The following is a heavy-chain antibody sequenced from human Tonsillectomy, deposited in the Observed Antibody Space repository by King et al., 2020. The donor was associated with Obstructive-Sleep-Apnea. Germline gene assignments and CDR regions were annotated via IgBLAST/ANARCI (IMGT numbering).Heavy chain of an antibody. J-gene: IGHJ4*02. V-gene: IGHV1-69*01. D-gene: IGHD3-10*01. CDR3: AGDESGLFPNYSDS. Sequence: VQLVQSGAAVKKPGSSVKVSCKTSGVTFSSYSITWVWQAPGQGLEWMGGIIPIFGTADYAQKFQGRVTITADDSTRTAYMELSSLTSEDTAVYYCAGDESGLFPNYSDSWGQGTLVIVSS. CDR1: GVTFSSYS. CDR2: IIPIFGTA.